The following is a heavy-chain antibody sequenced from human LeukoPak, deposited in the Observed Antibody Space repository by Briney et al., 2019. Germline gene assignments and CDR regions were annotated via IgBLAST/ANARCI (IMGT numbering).Heavy chain of an antibody. CDR1: GGSISSSSYY. D-gene: IGHD3-3*01. CDR2: IYYSGST. CDR3: ARPYDFWSGYPDGLDAFDI. J-gene: IGHJ3*02. V-gene: IGHV4-39*01. Sequence: SETLSLTCTVSGGSISSSSYYWGWIRQPPGKGLEWIGSIYYSGSTYYNPSLKSRVTISVDTSKNQFSLKLSSVTAADTAVYYCARPYDFWSGYPDGLDAFDIWGQGTMVTVSS.